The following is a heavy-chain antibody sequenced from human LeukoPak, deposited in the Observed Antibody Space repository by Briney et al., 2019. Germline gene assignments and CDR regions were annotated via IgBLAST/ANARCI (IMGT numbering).Heavy chain of an antibody. CDR3: ARGGGELAKTYFDY. V-gene: IGHV1-8*03. Sequence: ASVKVSCKASGYTFTSYDINWVRQATGQGLEWMGWMNPNSGNTGYAQKFQGRVTITRNTSISTAYMELSSLRSEDTAVYYCARGGGELAKTYFDYWGQGTLVTVSS. CDR2: MNPNSGNT. J-gene: IGHJ4*02. D-gene: IGHD2-21*01. CDR1: GYTFTSYD.